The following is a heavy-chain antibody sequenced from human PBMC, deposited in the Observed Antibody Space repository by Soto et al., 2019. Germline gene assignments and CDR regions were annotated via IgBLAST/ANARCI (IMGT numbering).Heavy chain of an antibody. CDR3: ARDRVESGYPEYFQY. Sequence: PGGSLRLSCAASGFTVSSNYMSWVRQAPGKGLEWVSVIYSGGSTYYADSVKGRFTISRDNSKNTLYLQMNSLRAEDTAVYYCARDRVESGYPEYFQYRGQGTLVTVSS. CDR1: GFTVSSNY. CDR2: IYSGGST. V-gene: IGHV3-53*01. J-gene: IGHJ1*01. D-gene: IGHD3-22*01.